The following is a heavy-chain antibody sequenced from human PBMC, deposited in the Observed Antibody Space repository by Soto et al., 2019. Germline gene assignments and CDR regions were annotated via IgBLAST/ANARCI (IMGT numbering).Heavy chain of an antibody. CDR1: GGSISSGGYY. J-gene: IGHJ3*02. CDR2: IYYSGST. CDR3: ARAWRGSATVTKGYAFDI. D-gene: IGHD4-17*01. V-gene: IGHV4-31*03. Sequence: SETLSLTCTVSGGSISSGGYYWSWIRQHPGKGLEWIGYIYYSGSTYYNPSLKSRVTISVDTSKNQFSLKLSSVTAADTAVYYCARAWRGSATVTKGYAFDIWGQGTMVTVSS.